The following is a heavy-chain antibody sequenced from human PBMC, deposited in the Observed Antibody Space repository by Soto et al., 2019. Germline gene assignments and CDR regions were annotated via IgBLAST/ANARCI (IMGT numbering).Heavy chain of an antibody. CDR3: AREVVVGGSLWLDP. Sequence: QVQLVQSGAEVKKPGASVKVSCKASGFTFASNDINWVRQAPGQGLQWMGWMNANVYATDSPQEFKGRVSMTWNASISTAYLELHNLKSDDTAVYYCAREVVVGGSLWLDPWGQGSLVTVSS. V-gene: IGHV1-8*01. D-gene: IGHD2-15*01. CDR1: GFTFASND. CDR2: MNANVYAT. J-gene: IGHJ5*02.